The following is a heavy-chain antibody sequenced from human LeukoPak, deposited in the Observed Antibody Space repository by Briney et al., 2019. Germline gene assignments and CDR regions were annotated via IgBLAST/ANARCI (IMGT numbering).Heavy chain of an antibody. CDR2: IYSGGST. V-gene: IGHV3-53*01. CDR1: GFTISSND. CDR3: ARTLDACVYYDY. J-gene: IGHJ4*02. Sequence: PGGSLRLSCEPSGFTISSNDMSWVRQAPGKGLEWVSVIYSGGSTYYADSVKGRFTISRDNSKNTLYLQMNSLRAEDTAVYYCARTLDACVYYDYWRQGTLVTVSS. D-gene: IGHD2-8*01.